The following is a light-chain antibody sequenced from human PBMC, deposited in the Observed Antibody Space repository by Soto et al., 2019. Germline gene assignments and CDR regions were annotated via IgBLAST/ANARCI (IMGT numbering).Light chain of an antibody. CDR1: KLGDKY. J-gene: IGLJ2*01. CDR3: QAWANSLV. V-gene: IGLV3-1*01. CDR2: QDS. Sequence: SYELTQPPSVAVSPGQTASITCSGEKLGDKYACWYQQKPGHSPVLVIYQDSKRPSGIPERFSGSNSGNTATLTISGTQAMAEADSYCQAWANSLVFGGGTQLTVL.